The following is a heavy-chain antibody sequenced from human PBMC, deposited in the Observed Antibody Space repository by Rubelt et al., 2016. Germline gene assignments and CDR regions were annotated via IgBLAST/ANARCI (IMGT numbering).Heavy chain of an antibody. J-gene: IGHJ4*02. V-gene: IGHV3-23*01. D-gene: IGHD3-22*01. CDR3: AKARGYHYYDTNGYYSDY. CDR1: GFTFSSYA. Sequence: EVQLLESGGGLVQPGGSLRLSCAASGFTFSSYAMSWVRQAPGKGLEWVSGISGSSGSTYYADSVKGRFTISRDNSKNTLYLQLNSLRAEDTALYYCAKARGYHYYDTNGYYSDYWGQGTLVTVSS. CDR2: ISGSSGST.